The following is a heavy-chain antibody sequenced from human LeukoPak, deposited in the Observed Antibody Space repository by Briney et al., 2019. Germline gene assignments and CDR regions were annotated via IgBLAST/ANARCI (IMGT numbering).Heavy chain of an antibody. J-gene: IGHJ4*02. D-gene: IGHD6-6*01. CDR2: IRYDGSNK. Sequence: PGGSLRLSCAASGFTFSSYGMHWVRQAPGKGLEWVAFIRYDGSNKYYADSVKGRFTISRDNSKNTLYLQMNSLRAEDTAVYYCARDPTPHSSSSGIFDYWGQGTLVTVSS. CDR1: GFTFSSYG. V-gene: IGHV3-30*02. CDR3: ARDPTPHSSSSGIFDY.